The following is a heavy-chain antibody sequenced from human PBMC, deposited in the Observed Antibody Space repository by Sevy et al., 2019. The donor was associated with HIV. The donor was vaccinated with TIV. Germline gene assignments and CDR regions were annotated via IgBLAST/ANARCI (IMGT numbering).Heavy chain of an antibody. CDR3: ARVGFYCSGGSCYPYYFDY. Sequence: GGSLRLSCAASGFTFSSYSMNWVRQAPGKGLEWVSYISSSSSTIYYADSVKGRFTISRDNAKNSLYLQMNSLRAEDTAVYDCARVGFYCSGGSCYPYYFDYWGQGTLVTVSS. CDR2: ISSSSSTI. V-gene: IGHV3-48*01. D-gene: IGHD2-15*01. CDR1: GFTFSSYS. J-gene: IGHJ4*02.